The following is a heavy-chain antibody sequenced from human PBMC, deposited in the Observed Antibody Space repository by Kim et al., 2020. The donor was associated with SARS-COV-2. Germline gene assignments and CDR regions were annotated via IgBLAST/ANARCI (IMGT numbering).Heavy chain of an antibody. V-gene: IGHV3-21*01. CDR3: ARVGGIGIFGLDINYGM. J-gene: IGHJ6*01. D-gene: IGHD3-3*01. CDR1: GFTFSSYS. CDR2: ISSSGSYI. Sequence: GGSLRLSCAASGFTFSSYSMNWVRQAPGKGLEWVSSISSSGSYIFYADSVKGRFTISRDNAKNSLYLQMNSLRAEDTAVYYCARVGGIGIFGLDINYGM.